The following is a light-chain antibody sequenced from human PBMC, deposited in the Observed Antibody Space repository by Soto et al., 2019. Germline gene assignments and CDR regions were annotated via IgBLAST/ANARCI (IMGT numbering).Light chain of an antibody. CDR3: QQYSRSPPYT. Sequence: EIVLTQSPGTLSLSPGERATLSCRASQSVSSSYFAWYQQRPGQAPRLLIYGASSRATGIPDRFSGSGSGTDFTLTISRLEPEDFAVYYCQQYSRSPPYTFGQGTRLEIK. CDR1: QSVSSSY. J-gene: IGKJ2*01. V-gene: IGKV3-20*01. CDR2: GAS.